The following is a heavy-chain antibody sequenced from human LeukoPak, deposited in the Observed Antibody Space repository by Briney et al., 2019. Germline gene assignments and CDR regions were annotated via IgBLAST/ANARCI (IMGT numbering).Heavy chain of an antibody. D-gene: IGHD6-19*01. CDR3: ARDHSSGQIDY. CDR1: GGSISSGGYY. CDR2: IYYSGST. Sequence: ASETLSLTCTVSGGSISSGGYYWSWIRQHPGKGLEWIGYIYYSGSTFYNPSLKSRVTISVDTSKNQFSLKLSSVTAADTAVYYCARDHSSGQIDYWGQGTLVTVSS. J-gene: IGHJ4*02. V-gene: IGHV4-31*03.